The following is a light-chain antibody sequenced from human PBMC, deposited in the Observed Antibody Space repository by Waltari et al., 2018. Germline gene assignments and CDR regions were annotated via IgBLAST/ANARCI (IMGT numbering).Light chain of an antibody. Sequence: IQMSQSPSSRSASVRDRVTITCRASKGISSYLNWYQQKPGKAPKLLIYYANSLATGVPSRFSGSGSGTEFTLTISSLQPDDFATYYCQQGNSFPFTFGPGTKLDIK. CDR2: YAN. CDR1: KGISSY. CDR3: QQGNSFPFT. J-gene: IGKJ3*01. V-gene: IGKV1-13*02.